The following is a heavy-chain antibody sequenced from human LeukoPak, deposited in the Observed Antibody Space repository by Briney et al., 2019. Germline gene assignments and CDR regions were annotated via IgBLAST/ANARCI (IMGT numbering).Heavy chain of an antibody. D-gene: IGHD3-10*01. Sequence: GGSLRLSCAASGFTFSNYAMHWVRQARGKGLEWVAVISFDGTNKYYANSVQGRFSISRDNSKNTLYLQMNSLRAEDTALYYCARDMYDNGWSSFDYWGQGTLVTVSS. CDR2: ISFDGTNK. CDR3: ARDMYDNGWSSFDY. J-gene: IGHJ4*02. CDR1: GFTFSNYA. V-gene: IGHV3-30-3*01.